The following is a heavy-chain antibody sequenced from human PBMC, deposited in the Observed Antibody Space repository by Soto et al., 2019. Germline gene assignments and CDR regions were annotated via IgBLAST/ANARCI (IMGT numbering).Heavy chain of an antibody. D-gene: IGHD3-3*01. Sequence: VGSLRLSCAASVFTFTRYSMNCVRQAPGKWLEWVSSISSTTNYIYYGDSMKGRFTISRDNAKNSLYLEMNSLRAEDTAVYYCAREYEDLTSNCDYWGQVTMVTVXS. J-gene: IGHJ4*02. V-gene: IGHV3-21*06. CDR1: VFTFTRYS. CDR3: AREYEDLTSNCDY. CDR2: ISSTTNYI.